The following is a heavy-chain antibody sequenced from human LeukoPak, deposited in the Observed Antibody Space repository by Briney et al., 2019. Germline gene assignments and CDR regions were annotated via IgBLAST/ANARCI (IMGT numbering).Heavy chain of an antibody. D-gene: IGHD3-9*01. CDR2: INSSSSYI. J-gene: IGHJ3*02. CDR1: GFTFRSYS. Sequence: GGSLTLSCAASGFTFRSYSMNWVRQAPGKGLEWVASINSSSSYIYYADSVKGRFTISRDNAKNSLYLQMNSLGAEGTAVYYCACDYDNGAFDIWGQGTMVTVSS. CDR3: ACDYDNGAFDI. V-gene: IGHV3-21*01.